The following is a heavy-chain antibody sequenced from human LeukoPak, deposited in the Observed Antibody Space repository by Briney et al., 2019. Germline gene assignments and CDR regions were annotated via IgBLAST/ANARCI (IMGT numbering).Heavy chain of an antibody. Sequence: GESLKISCKGSGYILTTYWLAWVRQIPGKGLEWMGIIYPAYSDTRYSPSFQGQVTISADKSISTASLQWSSLGASDTASYYCARYHSNSSGYYALDIWGEGTMVTVSS. D-gene: IGHD3-22*01. CDR1: GYILTTYW. V-gene: IGHV5-51*01. CDR2: IYPAYSDT. J-gene: IGHJ3*02. CDR3: ARYHSNSSGYYALDI.